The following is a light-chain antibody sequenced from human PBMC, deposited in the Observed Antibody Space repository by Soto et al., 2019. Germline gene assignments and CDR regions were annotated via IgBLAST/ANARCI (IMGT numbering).Light chain of an antibody. J-gene: IGKJ1*01. V-gene: IGKV1-27*01. CDR3: QKYNGLPPAWM. CDR1: QGIDNY. CDR2: AAS. Sequence: DIQMTQSPSSLSASVGDRVTITCRASQGIDNYLAWYQQKPGKVPRLLISAASTLQSGVPSRFRGSGSGTDFTLTISSLQPEDVATYYCQKYNGLPPAWMFGQGTTVEIK.